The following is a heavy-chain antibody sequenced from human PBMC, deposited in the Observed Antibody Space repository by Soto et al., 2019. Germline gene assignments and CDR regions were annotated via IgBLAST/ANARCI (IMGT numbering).Heavy chain of an antibody. J-gene: IGHJ6*02. V-gene: IGHV3-30*18. Sequence: LRLSCAASGFTFSDYGMHWVRQAPGKGLEWVAVISYDSTNKYYGDSVKGRFTISRDNSKDTLYLQMNSLRAEDRAVYYCAKDHGFDEFQLLYYSYYGLDVWGQGTTVTVSS. CDR3: AKDHGFDEFQLLYYSYYGLDV. CDR2: ISYDSTNK. CDR1: GFTFSDYG. D-gene: IGHD2-2*02.